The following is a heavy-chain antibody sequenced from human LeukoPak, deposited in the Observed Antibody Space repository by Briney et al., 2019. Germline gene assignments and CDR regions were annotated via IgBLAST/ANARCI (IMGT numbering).Heavy chain of an antibody. V-gene: IGHV1-2*02. D-gene: IGHD2-21*02. CDR3: ARVGMADCGGDCLGWFDP. CDR2: ISPNSDDI. J-gene: IGHJ5*02. Sequence: GASVKVSCKASGYTFTDYYMHWVRQAPRQGLEWMGWISPNSDDINYAQKFQGRVTMTRDTSISTAYMELSRLRSDDTAVYYCARVGMADCGGDCLGWFDPWGQGTLVTVSS. CDR1: GYTFTDYY.